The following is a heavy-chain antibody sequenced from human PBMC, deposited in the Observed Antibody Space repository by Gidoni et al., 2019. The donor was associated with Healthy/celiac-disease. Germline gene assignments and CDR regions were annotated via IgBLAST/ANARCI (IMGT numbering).Heavy chain of an antibody. D-gene: IGHD3-10*01. CDR3: ARDFGGITMVRGVSYGMDV. V-gene: IGHV3-33*01. Sequence: QVQLVESGGGVVQPGRSLRLSCAASGFTFRSYGMHWVRQAPGKGLEWVAVIWYDGSNKYYADSVKGRFTISRDNSKNTLYLQMNSLRAEDTAVYYCARDFGGITMVRGVSYGMDVWGQGTTVTVSS. J-gene: IGHJ6*02. CDR1: GFTFRSYG. CDR2: IWYDGSNK.